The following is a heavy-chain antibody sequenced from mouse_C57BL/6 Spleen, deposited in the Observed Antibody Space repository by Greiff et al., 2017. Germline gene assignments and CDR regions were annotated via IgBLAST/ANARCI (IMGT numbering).Heavy chain of an antibody. J-gene: IGHJ4*01. V-gene: IGHV1-55*01. CDR1: GYTFTSYW. Sequence: QVQLKQPGAELVKPGASVKMSCKASGYTFTSYWITWVKQRPGQGLEWIGDIYPGSGSTNYNEKFKSKATLTVDTSSSTAYMQLSSLTSEDSAVYYCARKGNYVPYYAMDYWGQGTSVTVSS. D-gene: IGHD2-1*01. CDR2: IYPGSGST. CDR3: ARKGNYVPYYAMDY.